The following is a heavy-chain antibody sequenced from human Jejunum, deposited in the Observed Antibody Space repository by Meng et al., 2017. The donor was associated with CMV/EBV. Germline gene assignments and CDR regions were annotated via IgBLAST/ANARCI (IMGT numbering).Heavy chain of an antibody. V-gene: IGHV3-74*01. Sequence: FTCSSYGMHWVRQAPGKGLVWVARIDSDESNTSDESKTRYADSVKGRFTTSRDNAKNTLYRQMDSLRADDTAVDYCARSTSSGTDYWGWGQGTLVTVSS. CDR3: ARSTSSGTDYWG. D-gene: IGHD6-6*01. J-gene: IGHJ4*02. CDR1: FTCSSYG. CDR2: IDSDESNTSDESKT.